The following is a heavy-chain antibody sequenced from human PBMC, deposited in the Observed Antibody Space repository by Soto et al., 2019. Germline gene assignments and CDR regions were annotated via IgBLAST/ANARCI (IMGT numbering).Heavy chain of an antibody. J-gene: IGHJ5*02. CDR2: IYYSGSA. CDR1: GGSISSGDYY. D-gene: IGHD2-21*01. V-gene: IGHV4-30-4*01. CDR3: PRVGHINWFDP. Sequence: QVQLQESGPGLVKPSQTLSLTCTVSGGSISSGDYYWSWIRQPPGKGLEWIGYIYYSGSAYYNPSLKRRVTISVDTSKNQFSQKLSSVTAADTAVYYCPRVGHINWFDPWGHGTLVTVSS.